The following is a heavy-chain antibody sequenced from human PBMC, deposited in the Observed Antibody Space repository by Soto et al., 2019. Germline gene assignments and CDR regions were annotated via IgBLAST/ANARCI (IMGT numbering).Heavy chain of an antibody. D-gene: IGHD4-17*01. Sequence: GGSLRLSCAASGFTFSSYSMNWVRQAPGKGLEWVSSISSSSFIYYADSVKGRFTISRDNAKNSLYLQMNSLRAEDTAVYYCARTGNDYGDLLYYSYGMDVWGQGTTVTVSS. V-gene: IGHV3-21*01. CDR2: ISSSSFI. CDR1: GFTFSSYS. J-gene: IGHJ6*02. CDR3: ARTGNDYGDLLYYSYGMDV.